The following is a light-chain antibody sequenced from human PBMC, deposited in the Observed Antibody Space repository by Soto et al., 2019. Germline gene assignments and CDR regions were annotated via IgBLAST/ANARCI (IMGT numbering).Light chain of an antibody. Sequence: QSVLTQPPSASGTPGQRVTISCSGSSSNIGRNIVNWYQQLPGTAPKLLIYTNDQRPSGVPDRFSGSKSGTSASLAISGLQSEDEADYYCAAWDDNLVGGVFGGGTKVTVL. J-gene: IGLJ3*02. CDR3: AAWDDNLVGGV. V-gene: IGLV1-44*01. CDR2: TND. CDR1: SSNIGRNI.